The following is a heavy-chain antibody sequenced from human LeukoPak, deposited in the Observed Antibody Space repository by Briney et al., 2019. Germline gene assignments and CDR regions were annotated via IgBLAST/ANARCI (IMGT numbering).Heavy chain of an antibody. D-gene: IGHD1-26*01. V-gene: IGHV3-53*01. Sequence: HAGGSLRLSCAASGFIVNSNYMSWVRQAPGKGLEWVAVIYSGGGRNYADSVKGRFTISRDNSKNTVYLQMNSLRAEDTAVYYCARESSGSYSYFDYWGQGGLVTVSS. J-gene: IGHJ4*02. CDR3: ARESSGSYSYFDY. CDR2: IYSGGGR. CDR1: GFIVNSNY.